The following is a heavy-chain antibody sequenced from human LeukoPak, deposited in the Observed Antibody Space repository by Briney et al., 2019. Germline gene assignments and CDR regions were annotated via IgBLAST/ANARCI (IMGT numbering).Heavy chain of an antibody. CDR3: ARDTAMAPEDYYCGMDV. CDR1: GGTFSSYA. CDR2: IIPIFGIA. J-gene: IGHJ6*02. D-gene: IGHD5-18*01. Sequence: SSVKVSCKASGGTFSSYAISWVRQAPGQGLEWMGRIIPIFGIANYAQKFQGRVTITADKSTSTAYMELSSLRSEDTAVYYCARDTAMAPEDYYCGMDVWGQGTTVTVSS. V-gene: IGHV1-69*04.